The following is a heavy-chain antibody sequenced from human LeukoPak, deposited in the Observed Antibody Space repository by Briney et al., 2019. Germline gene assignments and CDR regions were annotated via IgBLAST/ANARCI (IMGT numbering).Heavy chain of an antibody. CDR3: ARAFFVDYDFWSGSRFAGMDV. J-gene: IGHJ6*02. D-gene: IGHD3-3*01. Sequence: GASVKVSCKASGGTFSSYAISWVRQAPGQGLEWMGRIIPILGIANYAQKFQGRVAITADKSTSTAYMELSRLRSDDTAVYYCARAFFVDYDFWSGSRFAGMDVWGQGTTVTVSS. CDR1: GGTFSSYA. CDR2: IIPILGIA. V-gene: IGHV1-69*04.